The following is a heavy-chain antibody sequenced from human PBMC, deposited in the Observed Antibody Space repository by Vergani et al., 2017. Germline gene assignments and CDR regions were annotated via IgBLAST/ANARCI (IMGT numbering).Heavy chain of an antibody. D-gene: IGHD1-14*01. Sequence: QVQLVQSGAEVKKPGASVKVSCKASGYTFTSYGISWVRQAPGQGLEWMGWISANNGSTNYAQKLHGRVTMTTDTSKSTAYMELRSLSSDDTAVYYCAGDKRTGSKKHYYYGMDVWGQGTTVTVSS. CDR1: GYTFTSYG. CDR3: AGDKRTGSKKHYYYGMDV. CDR2: ISANNGST. J-gene: IGHJ6*02. V-gene: IGHV1-18*01.